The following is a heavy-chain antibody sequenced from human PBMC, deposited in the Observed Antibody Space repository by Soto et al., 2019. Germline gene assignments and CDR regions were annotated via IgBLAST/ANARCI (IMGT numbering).Heavy chain of an antibody. Sequence: GASVKGACKASGYTLTSYGISWVRQAPGQGLEWMGWISANNGNTNYSQKLQGRVTMTTDKSTSTAYMELRSLRSDDTAVYYCARDQIVVVRAARYYYYGMDVWGQGTTVTVSS. CDR3: ARDQIVVVRAARYYYYGMDV. CDR1: GYTLTSYG. J-gene: IGHJ6*02. V-gene: IGHV1-18*01. CDR2: ISANNGNT. D-gene: IGHD2-2*01.